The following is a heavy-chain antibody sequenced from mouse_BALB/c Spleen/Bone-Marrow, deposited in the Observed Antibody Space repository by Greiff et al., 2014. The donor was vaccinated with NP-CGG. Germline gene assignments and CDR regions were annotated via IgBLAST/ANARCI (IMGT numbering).Heavy chain of an antibody. CDR3: TGSNYGYWYIDV. V-gene: IGHV1S81*02. J-gene: IGHJ1*01. CDR2: INPSNGGT. D-gene: IGHD1-1*01. Sequence: QVQLQQSGAELVKPGASVKLSCKASGYTFSSYYMYWVKQRPGQGLEWIGEINPSNGGTKFNEKFKSKATLTVDKSSSTAYMQLSSLTSEDSAVYYCTGSNYGYWYIDVWGAGTTVTVSS. CDR1: GYTFSSYY.